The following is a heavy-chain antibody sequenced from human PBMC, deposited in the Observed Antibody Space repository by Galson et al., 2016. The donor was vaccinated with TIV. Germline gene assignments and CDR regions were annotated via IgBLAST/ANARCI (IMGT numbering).Heavy chain of an antibody. CDR3: AVWSNIYYFAL. D-gene: IGHD2-21*01. CDR2: IDPNSGGT. J-gene: IGHJ4*02. Sequence: SVKVSCKASGYTFINYYMHWVRQAPGQGLEWVGVIDPNSGGTTYAQKFQGRVTMTRDTSTSTVYMELSSLRSGDMAVFYGAVWSNIYYFALWGQGTRITVSS. V-gene: IGHV1-46*01. CDR1: GYTFINYY.